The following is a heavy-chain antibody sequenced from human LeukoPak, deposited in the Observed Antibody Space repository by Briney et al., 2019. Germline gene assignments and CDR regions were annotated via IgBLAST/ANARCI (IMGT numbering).Heavy chain of an antibody. V-gene: IGHV3-23*01. CDR1: GFTFSSYG. CDR3: ARVVADIVVVPAASGAFDI. Sequence: GGSLRLSCAASGFTFSSYGMSWVRRAPGKGLEWVSAISGSGGSTYYADSVKGRFTISRDNSKNTLYLQMNSLRAEDTAVYYCARVVADIVVVPAASGAFDIWGQGTMVTVSS. J-gene: IGHJ3*02. CDR2: ISGSGGST. D-gene: IGHD2-2*01.